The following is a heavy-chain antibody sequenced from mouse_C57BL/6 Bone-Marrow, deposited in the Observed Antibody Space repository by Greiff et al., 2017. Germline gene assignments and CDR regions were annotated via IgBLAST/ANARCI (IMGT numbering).Heavy chain of an antibody. CDR2: IDPETGGT. J-gene: IGHJ4*01. CDR3: TSRGKDY. CDR1: GYTFTDYE. V-gene: IGHV1-15*01. Sequence: VQLQQSGAELVRPGASVTLSCKASGYTFTDYEMHWVKQTPVHGLEWIGAIDPETGGTANNQKFKGKAILTAYKSSNTAFMELRSLTSEDSAVYYWTSRGKDYWGQGTSVTVSS.